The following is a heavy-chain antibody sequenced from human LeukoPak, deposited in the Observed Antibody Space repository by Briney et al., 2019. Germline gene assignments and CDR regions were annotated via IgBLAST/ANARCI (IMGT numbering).Heavy chain of an antibody. D-gene: IGHD6-13*01. J-gene: IGHJ6*03. CDR1: GGSISSSSYY. CDR2: IYYSGST. V-gene: IGHV4-39*01. CDR3: ARRAIAAAGTRGYYYYMDV. Sequence: PSETLSLTCTVSGGSISSSSYYWGWIRQPPGKGLEWIGSIYYSGSTYCNPSLKSRVTISVDTSKNQFSLKLSSVTAADTAVYYCARRAIAAAGTRGYYYYMDVWGKGTTVTISS.